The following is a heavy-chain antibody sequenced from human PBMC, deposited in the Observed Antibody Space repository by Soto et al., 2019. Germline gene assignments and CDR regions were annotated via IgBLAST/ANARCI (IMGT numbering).Heavy chain of an antibody. D-gene: IGHD5-12*01. Sequence: QVQLVQSGAEVKKPGSSVKVSCKASGGTFSNYPISWVRQAPGHGLEWMGGIIPIFGTVNYAQKFQGRVTITADEYTSTAYMELSSLRSEDTAVYYCARGNHRWLQWWYFDLWGRGTLVTVSS. J-gene: IGHJ2*01. CDR1: GGTFSNYP. CDR3: ARGNHRWLQWWYFDL. CDR2: IIPIFGTV. V-gene: IGHV1-69*12.